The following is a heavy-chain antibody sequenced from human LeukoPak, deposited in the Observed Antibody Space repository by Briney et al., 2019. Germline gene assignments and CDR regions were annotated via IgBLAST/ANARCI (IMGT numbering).Heavy chain of an antibody. J-gene: IGHJ4*02. CDR3: AKLARQRYYDSSEDY. CDR2: ISGSGGST. V-gene: IGHV3-23*01. D-gene: IGHD3-22*01. CDR1: GFTFSSYA. Sequence: GGSLRLSCAASGFTFSSYAMSWVRQAPGKGLEWVSAISGSGGSTYYADSVKGRFTISIDNSKNTMYLQMNSRTAEDTAVYYCAKLARQRYYDSSEDYWGQGTLVTVSS.